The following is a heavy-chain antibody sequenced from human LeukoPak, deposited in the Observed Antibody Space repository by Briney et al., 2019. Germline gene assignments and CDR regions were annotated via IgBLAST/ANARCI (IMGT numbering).Heavy chain of an antibody. Sequence: GGSLRLSCAASGFTVTDAWMSWVRQSPGKGLEWVGRIKSKSDDGTTDYPAPVKGRFTISRDESKNTLYLQMNSLKIEDTAVYYCTTIGGNTGYYLDDWGQGALVTVSS. J-gene: IGHJ4*02. V-gene: IGHV3-15*01. D-gene: IGHD5-12*01. CDR2: IKSKSDDGTT. CDR1: GFTVTDAW. CDR3: TTIGGNTGYYLDD.